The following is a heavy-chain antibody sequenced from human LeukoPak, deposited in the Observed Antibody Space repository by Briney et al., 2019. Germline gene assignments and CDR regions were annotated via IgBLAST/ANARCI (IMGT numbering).Heavy chain of an antibody. CDR1: GGSISSGNYY. CDR3: ASHDWQQQPPGW. Sequence: SQTLSLTCTVAGGSISSGNYYWTFIRQPPGEGLECIGYIFSSGSTYYSPSLKSRVTISLDTSKNQFSLKLSSVTAADTAVYYCASHDWQQQPPGWWGQGTLVTVSS. V-gene: IGHV4-30-4*01. D-gene: IGHD6-13*01. CDR2: IFSSGST. J-gene: IGHJ4*02.